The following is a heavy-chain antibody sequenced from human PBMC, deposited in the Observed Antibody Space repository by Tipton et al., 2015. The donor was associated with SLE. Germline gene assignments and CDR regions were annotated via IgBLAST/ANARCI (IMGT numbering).Heavy chain of an antibody. CDR1: GGSISSGGYY. CDR2: IYYSGST. V-gene: IGHV4-31*03. Sequence: LRLSCTVSGGSISSGGYYWSWIRQHPGKGLEWIGYIYYSGSTYYNPSLKSRVTISVDTSKNQFSLKLSSVTAADTAVYYCARGLLDSSRSHYYGMDVWGQGTTVTVSS. CDR3: ARGLLDSSRSHYYGMDV. J-gene: IGHJ6*02. D-gene: IGHD6-13*01.